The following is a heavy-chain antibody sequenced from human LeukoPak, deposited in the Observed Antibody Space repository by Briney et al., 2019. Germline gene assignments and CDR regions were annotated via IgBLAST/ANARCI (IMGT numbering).Heavy chain of an antibody. CDR2: VYPEDGEI. D-gene: IGHD6-19*01. CDR1: GYTFTDYY. Sequence: ASVKVSCKVSGYTFTDYYMHWVPQAPGKGLEWMGLVYPEDGEIIYAEKFQGRVTITAETSTDTAYMELSSLRSEDTAVYYCATYSLAVAGDYYYYYMDVWGKGTTVTVSS. J-gene: IGHJ6*03. V-gene: IGHV1-69-2*01. CDR3: ATYSLAVAGDYYYYYMDV.